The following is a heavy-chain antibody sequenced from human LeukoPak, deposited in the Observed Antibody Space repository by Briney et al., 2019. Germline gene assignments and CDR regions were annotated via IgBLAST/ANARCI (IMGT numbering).Heavy chain of an antibody. D-gene: IGHD5/OR15-5a*01. CDR2: INNVASHI. Sequence: GGSLRLSCAASRFTFSSYAMNWVRQAPGKGLEWVSSINNVASHIYYAHSVKGRFTISRDNAKNSLYLQMNSLSDEDTAVYYCARDPTQYLRYGHFDYWGQGTLVTVSS. J-gene: IGHJ4*02. CDR1: RFTFSSYA. CDR3: ARDPTQYLRYGHFDY. V-gene: IGHV3-21*01.